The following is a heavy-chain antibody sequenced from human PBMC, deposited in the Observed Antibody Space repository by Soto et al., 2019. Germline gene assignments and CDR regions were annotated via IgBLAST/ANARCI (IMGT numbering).Heavy chain of an antibody. D-gene: IGHD3-3*01. CDR1: GYTFASYG. V-gene: IGHV1-18*01. Sequence: GASVKVSCKASGYTFASYGIRWVRQAPGQGLEWMGWISAYNGNTNYAQKLQGRVTMTTDTSTSTAYMELRSLRSDDTAVYYCARGGDFWSGYYTEDYYYYYMDVWGKGTTVTVSS. CDR2: ISAYNGNT. CDR3: ARGGDFWSGYYTEDYYYYYMDV. J-gene: IGHJ6*03.